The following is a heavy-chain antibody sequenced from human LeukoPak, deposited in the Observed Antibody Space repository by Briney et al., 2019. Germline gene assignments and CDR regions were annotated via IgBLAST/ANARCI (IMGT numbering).Heavy chain of an antibody. D-gene: IGHD1-1*01. J-gene: IGHJ6*04. CDR3: ARTRLERLYYYYGMDV. Sequence: ASVKVSCKASGYTFTSYAMHWVRQAPGQRREWMGWINAGNGNTKYSQKFQGRVTITRDTSASTAYMELSSLRSEDTAVYYCARTRLERLYYYYGMDVWGKGTTVTVSS. CDR2: INAGNGNT. V-gene: IGHV1-3*01. CDR1: GYTFTSYA.